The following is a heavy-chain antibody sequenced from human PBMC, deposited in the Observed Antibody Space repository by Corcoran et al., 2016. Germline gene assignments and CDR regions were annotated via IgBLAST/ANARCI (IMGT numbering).Heavy chain of an antibody. D-gene: IGHD3-16*02. CDR1: GGSFSGYY. J-gene: IGHJ4*02. Sequence: QVQLQQWGAGLLKPSETLSLTCAVYGGSFSGYYWSWIRQPPGKGLEWIGEINHSGSTNYNPSLKSRVTISVDTSKNQFSLKLSSVTAADTAVYYCARGRHPATHAFGGVIVNGIDYWGQGTLVTVSS. V-gene: IGHV4-34*01. CDR2: INHSGST. CDR3: ARGRHPATHAFGGVIVNGIDY.